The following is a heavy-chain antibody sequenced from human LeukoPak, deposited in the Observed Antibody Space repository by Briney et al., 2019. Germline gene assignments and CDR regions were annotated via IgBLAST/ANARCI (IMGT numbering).Heavy chain of an antibody. D-gene: IGHD6-6*01. CDR3: ASRIASRLPSDYYYGMDV. CDR1: GGSFSGYY. CDR2: INHSGST. V-gene: IGHV4-34*01. Sequence: KPSETLSLTCALYGGSFSGYYWSWIRHPPGKGLEWIGEINHSGSTNYNTSLKSRVTISVDTSKNQFSLKLSSVTAADTGVYYCASRIASRLPSDYYYGMDVWGQGTTVTVSS. J-gene: IGHJ6*02.